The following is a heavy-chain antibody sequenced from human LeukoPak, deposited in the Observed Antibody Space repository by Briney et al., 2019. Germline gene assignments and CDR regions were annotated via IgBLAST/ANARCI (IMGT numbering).Heavy chain of an antibody. J-gene: IGHJ4*02. CDR3: AQDLQYGSADY. V-gene: IGHV3-74*01. CDR2: INPDGSTT. CDR1: GFTFSNYW. Sequence: GGSLRLSCAASGFTFSNYWMHWVRQDPGKGLVWVSFINPDGSTTNYADSVKGRFTISRDNAKNALYLQMNSLRAEQPAMSYCAQDLQYGSADYWGQGTLVTVSS. D-gene: IGHD3-10*01.